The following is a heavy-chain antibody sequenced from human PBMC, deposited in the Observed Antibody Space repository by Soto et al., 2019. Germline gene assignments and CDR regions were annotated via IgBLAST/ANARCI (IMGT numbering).Heavy chain of an antibody. CDR2: IYYSGST. V-gene: IGHV4-30-4*01. CDR3: ARLSSWMINAFDI. D-gene: IGHD2-2*01. J-gene: IGHJ3*02. Sequence: VQLQESGPGLVKPSQTLSLTCTVSAGSISSGAYYWSWIRKSPGKGLEWIGYIYYSGSTYYNPSLKSRVTISVDTSKNQLSLKLSSVTVADTAVYYCARLSSWMINAFDIWGQGTMVTVSS. CDR1: AGSISSGAYY.